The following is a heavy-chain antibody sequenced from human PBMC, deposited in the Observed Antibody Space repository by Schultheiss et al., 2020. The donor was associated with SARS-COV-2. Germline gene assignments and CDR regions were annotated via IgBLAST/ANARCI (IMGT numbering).Heavy chain of an antibody. Sequence: SQTLSLTCAVSGGSISSGNWWTWVRQPPGKGLEWIGYIYYSGSTNYNPSLKSRVTISVDTSKNQFSLKLSSVTAADTAVYYCARNYDSSGYYPVAFDYWGQGTLVTVSS. CDR3: ARNYDSSGYYPVAFDY. D-gene: IGHD3-22*01. CDR1: GGSISSGNW. J-gene: IGHJ4*02. CDR2: IYYSGST. V-gene: IGHV4-4*02.